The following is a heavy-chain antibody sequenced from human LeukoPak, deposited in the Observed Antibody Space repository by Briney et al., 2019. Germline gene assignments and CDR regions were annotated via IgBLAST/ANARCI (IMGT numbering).Heavy chain of an antibody. CDR2: ISGSGGST. D-gene: IGHD3-22*01. CDR1: GFTFSSYA. Sequence: GGSLRLSCAASGFTFSSYAMSWVRQAPGKGLEWVSAISGSGGSTYYADSVKGRFTISRDNSKNTLYLQMNSLRAGDTAVYYCAKDFYEDYYDSSPPVYWGQGTLVTVSS. CDR3: AKDFYEDYYDSSPPVY. J-gene: IGHJ4*02. V-gene: IGHV3-23*01.